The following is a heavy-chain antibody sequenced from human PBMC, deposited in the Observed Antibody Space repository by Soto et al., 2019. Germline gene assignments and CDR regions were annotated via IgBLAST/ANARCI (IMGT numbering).Heavy chain of an antibody. J-gene: IGHJ5*02. CDR3: ASLAPVVVVAARVYWFDP. CDR2: ISYDGSNK. CDR1: GFTFSSYA. Sequence: QVQLVASGGGVVQPGRSLRLSCAASGFTFSSYAMHWVRQAPGKGLEWVAVISYDGSNKYYADSVKGRFTISRDNSKNTLYLQMNSLRAEDTAVYYCASLAPVVVVAARVYWFDPWGQGTLVTVSS. V-gene: IGHV3-30-3*01. D-gene: IGHD2-15*01.